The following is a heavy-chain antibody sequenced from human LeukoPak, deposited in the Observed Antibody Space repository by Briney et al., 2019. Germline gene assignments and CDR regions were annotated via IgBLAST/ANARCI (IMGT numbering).Heavy chain of an antibody. CDR3: ARVAKNYDILTGYYAPDY. J-gene: IGHJ4*02. CDR1: GFTFSSFS. V-gene: IGHV3-21*01. D-gene: IGHD3-9*01. CDR2: ISTSSSYI. Sequence: GGSLRLSCAASGFTFSSFSMNWVRQAPGKELEWVSSISTSSSYIYYADSVKGRFTISRDNAKNSLYLQMNSLRAEDTAVYYCARVAKNYDILTGYYAPDYWGQGTLVTVSS.